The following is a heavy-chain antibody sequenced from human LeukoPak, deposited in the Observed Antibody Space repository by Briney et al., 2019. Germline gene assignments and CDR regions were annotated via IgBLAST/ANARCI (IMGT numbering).Heavy chain of an antibody. Sequence: ASVKVSCKASGYTFTSYYMHWVRQAPGQGLEWMGIINPSGGSTTDAQKFQGRVTMTRDTSTSTAYMELSSLRSEDTAVYYCARGTYYYDSSGYAAFDIWGQGTMVTVSS. J-gene: IGHJ3*02. V-gene: IGHV1-46*01. CDR2: INPSGGST. CDR1: GYTFTSYY. CDR3: ARGTYYYDSSGYAAFDI. D-gene: IGHD3-22*01.